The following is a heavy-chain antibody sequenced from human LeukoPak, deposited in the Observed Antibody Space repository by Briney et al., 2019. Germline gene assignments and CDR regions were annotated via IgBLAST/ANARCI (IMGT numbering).Heavy chain of an antibody. J-gene: IGHJ4*02. CDR2: IIPIFGTA. D-gene: IGHD2-2*01. Sequence: GSSVKVSCKASGGTFSSYAISWVRQAPGQGLEWMGGIIPIFGTANYAQKFQGRVTMTRDTSISTAYMELSGLRFDDTAVYYCARDGEVRQGRCTTTRCPVDYWGQGTLITVSS. CDR3: ARDGEVRQGRCTTTRCPVDY. CDR1: GGTFSSYA. V-gene: IGHV1-69*05.